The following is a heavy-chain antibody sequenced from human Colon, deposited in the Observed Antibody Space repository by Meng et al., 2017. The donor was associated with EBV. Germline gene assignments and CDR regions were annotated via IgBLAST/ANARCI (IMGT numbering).Heavy chain of an antibody. CDR1: GGSLSGYY. V-gene: IGHV4-34*01. J-gene: IGHJ5*02. CDR2: INHSGTI. CDR3: ARGGGVIKGLVTWFDP. Sequence: LQQWGAGLVKPSETLSLPCGGYGGSLSGYYGSWIRQTPGKGLEWIGEINHSGTINYNPSLRSRVTISVDRSNNQFSLRLSSVTAADTAVYYCARGGGVIKGLVTWFDPWGQGTLVTVSS. D-gene: IGHD2-8*01.